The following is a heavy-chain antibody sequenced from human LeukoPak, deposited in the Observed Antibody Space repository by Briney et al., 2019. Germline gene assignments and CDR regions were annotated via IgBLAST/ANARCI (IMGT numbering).Heavy chain of an antibody. CDR1: GYTFTGYY. CDR3: ARDLKDSGYEGYYYYYMDV. Sequence: ASAKVSCKASGYTFTGYYMHWVRQAPGQGLEGMGWINPGSGATNCAQRFHGRVTMTRDTSISTVYMKLRSLRSDDTAVYYCARDLKDSGYEGYYYYYMDVWGKGTTVTISS. CDR2: INPGSGAT. V-gene: IGHV1-2*02. J-gene: IGHJ6*03. D-gene: IGHD5-12*01.